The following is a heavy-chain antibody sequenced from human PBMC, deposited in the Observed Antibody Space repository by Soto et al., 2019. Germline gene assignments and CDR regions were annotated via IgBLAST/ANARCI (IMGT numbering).Heavy chain of an antibody. CDR3: ARGAPTTVVTPGGWFDP. CDR2: IIPIFGTA. CDR1: GGTFSSYS. Sequence: QVQLLQSVAEVKKPGSSVKVSCKASGGTFSSYSISWVRQAPGQGLEWMGGIIPIFGTANYAQKFQGRVTITADESTSTAYMELSSLRSEDTAVYYCARGAPTTVVTPGGWFDPWGQGTLVTVSS. V-gene: IGHV1-69*01. J-gene: IGHJ5*02. D-gene: IGHD4-17*01.